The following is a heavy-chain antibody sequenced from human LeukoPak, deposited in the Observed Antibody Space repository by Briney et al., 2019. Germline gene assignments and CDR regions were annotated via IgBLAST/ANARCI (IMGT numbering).Heavy chain of an antibody. CDR2: IRYDGSNK. CDR1: GFTFSSYG. Sequence: GGSLRLSCAASGFTFSSYGMHWVRQAPGKGLEWVAFIRYDGSNKYYADSVKGRFTISRDNAKNSLYLQMNSLRAEDTAVYYCARDLDGITMIVVASYYMDVWGKGTTVTISS. CDR3: ARDLDGITMIVVASYYMDV. V-gene: IGHV3-30*02. J-gene: IGHJ6*03. D-gene: IGHD3-22*01.